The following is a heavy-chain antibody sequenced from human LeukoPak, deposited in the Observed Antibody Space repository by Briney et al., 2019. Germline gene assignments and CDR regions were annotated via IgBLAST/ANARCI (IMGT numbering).Heavy chain of an antibody. CDR1: GFTFSSYW. CDR2: IKQDGSEK. Sequence: GGSLRLSCAASGFTFSSYWMSWVRQAPGKGLEWVADIKQDGSEKYCVDSVKGRFTISRDNAKNSLYLQMNSLRAEDTAVYYCAREDIVVVPAAIRDNYYYGMDVWGQGTTVTVSS. D-gene: IGHD2-2*01. V-gene: IGHV3-7*01. CDR3: AREDIVVVPAAIRDNYYYGMDV. J-gene: IGHJ6*02.